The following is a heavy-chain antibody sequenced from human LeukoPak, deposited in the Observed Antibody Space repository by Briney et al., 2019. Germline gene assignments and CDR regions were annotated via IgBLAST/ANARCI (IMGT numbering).Heavy chain of an antibody. CDR3: AKDQGLYFDY. CDR2: IRYDGSNK. J-gene: IGHJ4*02. CDR1: GFTFSSYG. Sequence: GGSLRLSCAASGFTFSSYGMHWGRQAPGKGLEWVAFIRYDGSNKYYADSVKGRFTISRDNSKNTLYLKMNSLRAEDTAVYYCAKDQGLYFDYWGQGTLVTVSS. V-gene: IGHV3-30*02.